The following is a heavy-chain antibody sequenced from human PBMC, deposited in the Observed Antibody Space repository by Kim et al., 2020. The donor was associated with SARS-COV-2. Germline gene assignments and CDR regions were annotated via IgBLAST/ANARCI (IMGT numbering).Heavy chain of an antibody. V-gene: IGHV3-7*03. CDR3: ARSSIPIRDDAFDI. J-gene: IGHJ3*02. D-gene: IGHD2-2*02. Sequence: VDSVKVRFTISRDNAKNSLYLQMNSLRAEDTAVYYCARSSIPIRDDAFDIWGQGTMVTVSS.